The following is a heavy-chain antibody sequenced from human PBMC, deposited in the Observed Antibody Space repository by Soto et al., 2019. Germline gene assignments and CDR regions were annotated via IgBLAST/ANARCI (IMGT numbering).Heavy chain of an antibody. CDR2: IYTDGRT. CDR1: EFTVSSNY. D-gene: IGHD7-27*01. Sequence: EVQLVESGGGLVQPGGSLRLSCVGSEFTVSSNYMSWVRQGPGKGLEWVSVIYTDGRTYYADSVKDRFTISRDNSKNTLYLQMNSLRFEDTAVYYCARVGLTYNWFDPWGQGTLVTVSS. V-gene: IGHV3-66*01. CDR3: ARVGLTYNWFDP. J-gene: IGHJ5*02.